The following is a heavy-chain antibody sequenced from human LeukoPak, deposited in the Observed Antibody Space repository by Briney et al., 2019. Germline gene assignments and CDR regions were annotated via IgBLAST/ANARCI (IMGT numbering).Heavy chain of an antibody. CDR3: ARGFWVEMATMGAFDI. Sequence: GGSLRLSCAASGFTFSSYAMHWVRQAPGKGLEWVAVLSYDGSNKYYADSVKGRFTISRDNSKNTLYLQMNSLRAEDTAVYYCARGFWVEMATMGAFDIWGQGTMVTVSS. CDR2: LSYDGSNK. CDR1: GFTFSSYA. V-gene: IGHV3-30*01. D-gene: IGHD5-24*01. J-gene: IGHJ3*02.